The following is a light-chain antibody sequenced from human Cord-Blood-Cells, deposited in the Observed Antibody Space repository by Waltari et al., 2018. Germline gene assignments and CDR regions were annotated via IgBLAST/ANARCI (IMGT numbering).Light chain of an antibody. J-gene: IGKJ1*01. CDR2: KAP. Sequence: DLQLTQSPSTLSASVGDSVTITCRASKSISSWLAWYQQKPGTAPKLLIYKAPSLESGVPSRFSGSGSGTEFTLTISSLQPDDFATYYCQQYNSYSGFWTFGQGTKVEIK. CDR3: QQYNSYSGFWT. CDR1: KSISSW. V-gene: IGKV1-5*03.